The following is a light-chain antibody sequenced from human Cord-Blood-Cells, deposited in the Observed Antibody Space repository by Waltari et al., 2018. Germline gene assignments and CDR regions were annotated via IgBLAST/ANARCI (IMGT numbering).Light chain of an antibody. J-gene: IGLJ1*01. CDR3: SSFTV. CDR2: EVS. V-gene: IGLV2-8*01. Sequence: QSALTQPPSASGSPGQSVTITCTGTSSDVGGYNYVSWYQQHPGKAPKLMINEVSKRPSGVPDRCSGSKSGSTASLTFSGLQAEDEADYYCSSFTVFGTGTKVTVL. CDR1: SSDVGGYNY.